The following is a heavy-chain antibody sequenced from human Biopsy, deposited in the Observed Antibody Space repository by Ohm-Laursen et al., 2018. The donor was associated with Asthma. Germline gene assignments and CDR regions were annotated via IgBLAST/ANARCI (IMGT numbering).Heavy chain of an antibody. J-gene: IGHJ4*02. CDR1: GFTSSSYS. V-gene: IGHV3-48*02. CDR3: ARFKRGYSYGYAGVFDY. CDR2: ISSSSSTI. D-gene: IGHD5-18*01. Sequence: GSLRLSCSASGFTSSSYSMNWVRQAPGKGLEWVSYISSSSSTIYYADSVKGRFTISRDNAKNSLYLQMNSLRDEDTAVYYCARFKRGYSYGYAGVFDYWGQGTLVTVSS.